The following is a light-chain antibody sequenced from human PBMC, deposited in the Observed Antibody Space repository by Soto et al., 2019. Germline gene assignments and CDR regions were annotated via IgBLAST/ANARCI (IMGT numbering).Light chain of an antibody. J-gene: IGLJ3*02. V-gene: IGLV1-40*01. CDR2: GNS. CDR3: QSYDSSLSGWV. CDR1: SSNIGAGYD. Sequence: QSVLTQPPSVSGAPGQRVTISCTGRSSNIGAGYDVHWYQQLPGTAPKLLISGNSNRPSGVPDRFSGSKSGTSASLAITGLQDEDEADYYCQSYDSSLSGWVFGGGTKLTVL.